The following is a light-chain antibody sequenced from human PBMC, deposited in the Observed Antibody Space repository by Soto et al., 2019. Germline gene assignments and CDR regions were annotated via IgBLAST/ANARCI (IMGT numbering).Light chain of an antibody. V-gene: IGKV1-39*01. CDR1: QSISTH. CDR3: QQSYSTPFT. CDR2: AAS. J-gene: IGKJ2*01. Sequence: DIQLTQSPSSLSASVGDRVTITCRASQSISTHLNWYQQKPGKAPNLLIYAASTLESGVPSRFSGSGSGRDFTLTISSLQPEDFATYSCQQSYSTPFTFGQGTKLAIK.